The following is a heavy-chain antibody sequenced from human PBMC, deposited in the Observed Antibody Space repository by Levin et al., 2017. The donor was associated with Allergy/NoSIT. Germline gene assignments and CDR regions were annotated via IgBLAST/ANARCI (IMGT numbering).Heavy chain of an antibody. V-gene: IGHV3-23*01. CDR1: GFTFSSYA. D-gene: IGHD6-13*01. CDR3: AKSPRLAAASDY. Sequence: GESLKISCAASGFTFSSYAMTWVRQAPGKGLEWVSALSGSGGSTYYADSVKGRFTISRDNSKNTLFLQMNSLRADDTAVYYCAKSPRLAAASDYWGQGTLVTVSS. CDR2: LSGSGGST. J-gene: IGHJ4*02.